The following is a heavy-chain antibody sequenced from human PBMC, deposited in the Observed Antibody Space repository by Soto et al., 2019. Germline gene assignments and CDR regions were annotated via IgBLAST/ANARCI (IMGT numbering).Heavy chain of an antibody. CDR3: AREGPQYYDFWSGQPADY. CDR2: ISSSSSYT. CDR1: GFTFSDYY. J-gene: IGHJ4*02. V-gene: IGHV3-11*06. Sequence: LRLSCAASGFTFSDYYMSWIRQAPGKGLEWVSYISSSSSYTNYADSVKGRFTISRDNAKNSLYLQMNSLRAEDTAVYYCAREGPQYYDFWSGQPADYWGQGTLVTVSS. D-gene: IGHD3-3*01.